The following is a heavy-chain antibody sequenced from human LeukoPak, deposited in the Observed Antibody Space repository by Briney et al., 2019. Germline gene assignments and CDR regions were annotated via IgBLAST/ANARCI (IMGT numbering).Heavy chain of an antibody. V-gene: IGHV1-8*01. J-gene: IGHJ4*02. Sequence: ASVKVSCKASGYPFNNYDINWVRQATGQGLEWMGWMNPHSGKTGYAQNFQGRVTMTRDTSISTAYMELRSLRSDDTAVYYCARDPRSWLVPASYFDYWGQGTLVTVSS. CDR1: GYPFNNYD. CDR3: ARDPRSWLVPASYFDY. D-gene: IGHD6-19*01. CDR2: MNPHSGKT.